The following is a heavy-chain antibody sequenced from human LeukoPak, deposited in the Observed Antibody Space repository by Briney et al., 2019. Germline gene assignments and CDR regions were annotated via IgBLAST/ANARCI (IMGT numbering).Heavy chain of an antibody. D-gene: IGHD3-9*01. CDR1: GGSISSDY. Sequence: SETLSLTCTVSGGSISSDYWSWIRQPAGKGLEWIGRIYSSGITNYSPSLKSRVTMSVDASKNQFSLKVTSVTAADTAVYYCARNALLSDSDYGMDVWGQGTTVTVSS. CDR3: ARNALLSDSDYGMDV. J-gene: IGHJ6*02. CDR2: IYSSGIT. V-gene: IGHV4-4*07.